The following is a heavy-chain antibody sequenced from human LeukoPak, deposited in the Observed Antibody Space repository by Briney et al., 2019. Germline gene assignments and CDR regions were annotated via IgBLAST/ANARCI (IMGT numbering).Heavy chain of an antibody. CDR1: GYTFTSYA. CDR2: INAGNGST. CDR3: ARDRSDSYYFDY. J-gene: IGHJ4*02. V-gene: IGHV1-3*01. Sequence: ASVKVSCKASGYTFTSYAMHWVRQAPGQRLEWMGWINAGNGSTKYSQKFQGRVTITRDTSASTAYMELSSLRSEDTAVYYCARDRSDSYYFDYWGQGTLVTVSS.